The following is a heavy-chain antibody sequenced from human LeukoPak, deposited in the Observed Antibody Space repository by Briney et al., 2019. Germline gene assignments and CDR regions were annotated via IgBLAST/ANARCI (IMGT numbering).Heavy chain of an antibody. V-gene: IGHV4-34*01. CDR3: ARGIAATLIHDY. CDR1: GGSFSGYY. D-gene: IGHD6-13*01. CDR2: INHSGST. Sequence: SETLSLTCAVYGGSFSGYYWSWIRQPPGKGLEWIGEINHSGSTNYNPSLKSRVTISVDTSKNQFSLKLSSVTAADTAVYYCARGIAATLIHDYWGQGTLVTVTS. J-gene: IGHJ4*02.